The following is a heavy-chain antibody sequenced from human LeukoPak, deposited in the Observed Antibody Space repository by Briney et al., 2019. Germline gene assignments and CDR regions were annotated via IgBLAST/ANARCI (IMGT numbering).Heavy chain of an antibody. CDR1: GGSISSSGYY. Sequence: SETLSLTCTVSGGSISSSGYYWGWIRPPPGKGLEWIGSIYYSGSSYYNPSLQSRVTISVDTSKHQFSLKLSSVTAADTAVYYCARERLGYYYDSSGYSFDYWGQGTLVTVSS. D-gene: IGHD3-22*01. J-gene: IGHJ4*02. V-gene: IGHV4-39*02. CDR3: ARERLGYYYDSSGYSFDY. CDR2: IYYSGSS.